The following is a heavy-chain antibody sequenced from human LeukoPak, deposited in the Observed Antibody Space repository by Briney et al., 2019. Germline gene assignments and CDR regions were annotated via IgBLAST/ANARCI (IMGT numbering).Heavy chain of an antibody. CDR1: GFAFSNYN. CDR2: ISTTSTYI. V-gene: IGHV3-21*06. Sequence: PGGSLRLSCAASGFAFSNYNMKWVRQAPGKGLEWVSFISTTSTYIYYADSVKGRFTVSRDNSKNLLYLQMDSLRVKDTAVYYCARAGTCSSTSCDGGIEYWGQGTLVTVSS. CDR3: ARAGTCSSTSCDGGIEY. J-gene: IGHJ4*02. D-gene: IGHD2-2*01.